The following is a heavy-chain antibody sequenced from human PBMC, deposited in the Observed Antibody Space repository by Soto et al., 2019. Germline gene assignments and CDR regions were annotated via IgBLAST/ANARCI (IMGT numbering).Heavy chain of an antibody. D-gene: IGHD2-2*02. CDR1: GYTFTSYG. Sequence: ASVKVSCKASGYTFTSYGISWVRQAPGQGLEWMGWVSAYNGNTNYAQKLQGRVTMTTDASTSTAYMELRSLRSDDTAVYYCAGYCSSTSCYNVTDYWGQGTLVTVSS. CDR3: AGYCSSTSCYNVTDY. CDR2: VSAYNGNT. V-gene: IGHV1-18*01. J-gene: IGHJ4*02.